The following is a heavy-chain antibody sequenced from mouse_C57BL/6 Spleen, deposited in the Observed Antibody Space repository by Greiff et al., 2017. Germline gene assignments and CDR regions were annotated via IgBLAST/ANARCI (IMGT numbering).Heavy chain of an antibody. CDR2: ISGGGGNT. V-gene: IGHV5-9*01. Sequence: EVMLVESGGGLVKPGGSLKLSCAASGFTFSSYTMSWVRQTPEKRLEWVATISGGGGNTYYPDSVKGRFTISRDNAKNPLYLQMSSLRSEDTALYYWARHALYYGSSYGGYFDVWGTGTTVTVSS. D-gene: IGHD1-1*01. J-gene: IGHJ1*03. CDR1: GFTFSSYT. CDR3: ARHALYYGSSYGGYFDV.